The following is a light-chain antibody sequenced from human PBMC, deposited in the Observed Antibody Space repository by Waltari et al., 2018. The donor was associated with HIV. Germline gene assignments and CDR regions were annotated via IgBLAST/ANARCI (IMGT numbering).Light chain of an antibody. CDR1: SSDVGGYNY. J-gene: IGLJ2*01. V-gene: IGLV2-14*01. CDR2: EVS. CDR3: SSYTSSSTLGV. Sequence: QSALTQPASVSGSSGQSITISCTGTSSDVGGYNYVSWYQQHPGKAPKLMIYEVSNRPSGVSTRFSGSKSGNTASLTISGLQAEDEADYYCSSYTSSSTLGVFGGGTKLTVL.